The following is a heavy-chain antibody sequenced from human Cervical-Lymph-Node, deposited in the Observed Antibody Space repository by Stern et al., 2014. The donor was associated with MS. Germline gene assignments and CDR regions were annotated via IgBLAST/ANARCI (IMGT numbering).Heavy chain of an antibody. D-gene: IGHD6-6*01. J-gene: IGHJ4*02. V-gene: IGHV4-61*02. CDR2: IYPGGST. CDR3: AREGVEQLVSDY. Sequence: VQLLESGPGLVKPSQTLSLTCTVYGGSISSGSYYWSWIRQPAGKGLEWMGRIYPGGSTNYTPSLKSRVTIPVDTSKNQFSLKLSSVTAADTAVYYCAREGVEQLVSDYWGQGTLVTVSS. CDR1: GGSISSGSYY.